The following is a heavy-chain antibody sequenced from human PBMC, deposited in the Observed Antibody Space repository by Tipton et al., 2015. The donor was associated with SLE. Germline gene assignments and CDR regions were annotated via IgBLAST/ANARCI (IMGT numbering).Heavy chain of an antibody. D-gene: IGHD1-26*01. Sequence: LRLSCTVSGGSISSYYWSWIRQPPGKGLEWIGYIYYSGSTNYNPSLKSRVTISVDTSENQFSLKLSSVTAADTAVYYCARDQSRRELLGADALDIWGQGTMVTVSS. CDR1: GGSISSYY. CDR2: IYYSGST. V-gene: IGHV4-59*01. CDR3: ARDQSRRELLGADALDI. J-gene: IGHJ3*02.